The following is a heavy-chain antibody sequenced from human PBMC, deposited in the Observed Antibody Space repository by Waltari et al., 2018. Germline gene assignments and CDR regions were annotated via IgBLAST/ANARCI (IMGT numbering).Heavy chain of an antibody. D-gene: IGHD2-2*03. V-gene: IGHV4-34*01. CDR2: INHSGST. CDR3: ARGPLGYCSSTSCYVDY. Sequence: QVQLQQWGAGLLKPSETLSLTCAVYGGSFSGYYWSWIRQPPGKGLEWIGEINHSGSTNYNPSLKSRVTISVDTSKNQFSLKLSSVTAADTAVYYCARGPLGYCSSTSCYVDYWGQGTLVTVSS. J-gene: IGHJ4*02. CDR1: GGSFSGYY.